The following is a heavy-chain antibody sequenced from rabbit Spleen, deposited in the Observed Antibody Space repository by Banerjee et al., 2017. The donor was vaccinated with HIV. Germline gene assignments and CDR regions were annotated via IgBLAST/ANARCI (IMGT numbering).Heavy chain of an antibody. CDR3: ARAAGDPNYARWLEI. CDR2: INTATGKD. D-gene: IGHD6-1*01. V-gene: IGHV1S45*01. J-gene: IGHJ5*01. CDR1: GFSFSDRDV. Sequence: QEQLEESGGGLVKPEGSLTLTCKASGFSFSDRDVMCWVRQAPGKGLEWIGCINTATGKDDYASGAKGPLHISTTSATTVTLQMASRTAPDTATYFCARAAGDPNYARWLEIWGQGTLVTVS.